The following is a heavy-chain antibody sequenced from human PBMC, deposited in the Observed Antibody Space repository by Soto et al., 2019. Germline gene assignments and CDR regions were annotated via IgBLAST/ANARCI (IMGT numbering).Heavy chain of an antibody. CDR2: IFSSDEK. D-gene: IGHD5-18*01. Sequence: QVTLKESGPVLVKPTETLTLTCTVSGFSLSNARMGVSWIRQPPGKALEWLAYIFSSDEKSYSTSLKNRLTISKDTSDSQVALTMTTIDPLDTDTYYCSRILDTAMPPFYPWGQGTLLTVA. CDR3: SRILDTAMPPFYP. CDR1: GFSLSNARMG. V-gene: IGHV2-26*01. J-gene: IGHJ5*02.